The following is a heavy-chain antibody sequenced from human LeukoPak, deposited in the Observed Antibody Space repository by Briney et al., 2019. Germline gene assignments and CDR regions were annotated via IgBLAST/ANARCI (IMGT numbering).Heavy chain of an antibody. V-gene: IGHV3-74*01. CDR3: ARGGLAAGFDY. D-gene: IGHD6-13*01. CDR1: GFTFSSYW. Sequence: GGSLRLSCAASGFTFSSYWMYWVRQAPGKGLVWVSHINSDGSSTSYADSVKGRFTISRDNAKNTLYMQMNSLRAEDTAVYYCARGGLAAGFDYWGQGTLVTVSS. CDR2: INSDGSST. J-gene: IGHJ4*02.